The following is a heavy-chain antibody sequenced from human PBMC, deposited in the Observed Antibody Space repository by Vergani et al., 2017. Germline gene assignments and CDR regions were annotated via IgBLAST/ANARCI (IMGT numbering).Heavy chain of an antibody. Sequence: QITLKESGPTLVKPTQTLTLTCIFSGFSPSTSGVGVGWIRHPPGKALEWLALIYWNVEKRYSPPLKSRPTITKDTSKNRVVLTMTNRDPVDTARYYCAHRRAIGYCSSTSCYTGDYFDCWGRGTLVTVSS. CDR2: IYWNVEK. CDR3: AHRRAIGYCSSTSCYTGDYFDC. J-gene: IGHJ4*02. CDR1: GFSPSTSGVG. D-gene: IGHD2-2*02. V-gene: IGHV2-5*01.